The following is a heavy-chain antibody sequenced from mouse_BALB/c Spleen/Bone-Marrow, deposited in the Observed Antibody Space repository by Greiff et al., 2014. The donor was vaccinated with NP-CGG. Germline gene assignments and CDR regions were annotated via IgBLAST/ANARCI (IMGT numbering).Heavy chain of an antibody. J-gene: IGHJ4*01. Sequence: VKVVESGPELVKPGASVRISCKASGYTFTSYFLHWVKQRPGQGLEWIGWIYPGNVNTKYNEKFKGKATLTADKSSSTAYMQLSSLTSEASAVYFCARWVVGRDYAMDYWGQGTSVTVSS. D-gene: IGHD1-1*01. V-gene: IGHV1S56*01. CDR3: ARWVVGRDYAMDY. CDR1: GYTFTSYF. CDR2: IYPGNVNT.